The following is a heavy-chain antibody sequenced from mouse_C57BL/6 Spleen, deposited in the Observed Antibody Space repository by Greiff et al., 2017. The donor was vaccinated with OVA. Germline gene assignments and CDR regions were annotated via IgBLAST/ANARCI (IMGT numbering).Heavy chain of an antibody. CDR1: GFTFSSYA. Sequence: EVQVVESGGGLVKPGGSLKLSCAASGFTFSSYAMSWVRQTPEKRLEWVATISDGGSYTYYPDNVQGRFPISRDNAKNNLYLQMSHLKSEDTAMYYCARHQDHEDYYAMDYWGQGTSVTVSS. J-gene: IGHJ4*01. V-gene: IGHV5-4*01. CDR3: ARHQDHEDYYAMDY. CDR2: ISDGGSYT.